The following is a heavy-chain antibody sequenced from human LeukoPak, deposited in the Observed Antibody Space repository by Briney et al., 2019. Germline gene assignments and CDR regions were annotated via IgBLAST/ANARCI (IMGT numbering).Heavy chain of an antibody. V-gene: IGHV4-39*01. CDR2: IYYSGST. CDR1: GGSISSSSYY. Sequence: PSETLSLTCTVSGGSISSSSYYWGWIRQPPGKGLEWIGSIYYSGSTYYNPSLKSRVTISVDTSKNQFSLKLSSVTAADTAVYYCARPGITMVRGVTSYMDVWGKGTTVTVFS. J-gene: IGHJ6*03. CDR3: ARPGITMVRGVTSYMDV. D-gene: IGHD3-10*01.